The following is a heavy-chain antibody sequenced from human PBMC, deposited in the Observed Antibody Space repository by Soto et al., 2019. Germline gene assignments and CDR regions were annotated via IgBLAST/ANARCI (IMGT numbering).Heavy chain of an antibody. D-gene: IGHD1-26*01. Sequence: QVQLQESGPGLVKPSGTLSLTCAVSGGSISSNNWWSWVRQPPGKGLEWIGEIFHSGSTHYSPSLKSRVTLSVDKSKNHFSLNLTSVTAADTAVYYCARVYSGSYSDSWGQGTLVTVSS. CDR3: ARVYSGSYSDS. V-gene: IGHV4-4*02. CDR2: IFHSGST. CDR1: GGSISSNNW. J-gene: IGHJ4*02.